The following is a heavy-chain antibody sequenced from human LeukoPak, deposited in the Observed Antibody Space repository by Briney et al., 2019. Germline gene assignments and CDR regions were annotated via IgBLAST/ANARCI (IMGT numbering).Heavy chain of an antibody. V-gene: IGHV1-2*02. CDR3: ASIYYDSSGSRPYYYGMDV. CDR2: INPNSGGT. J-gene: IGHJ6*02. Sequence: ASVKVSCKASGYTFTGYYMHWVRQAPGQGLEWMGSINPNSGGTNYAQKFQGRVTMPRDTSISTAYMELSRLGSDDTAVYYCASIYYDSSGSRPYYYGMDVWGQGTLVTVSS. D-gene: IGHD3-22*01. CDR1: GYTFTGYY.